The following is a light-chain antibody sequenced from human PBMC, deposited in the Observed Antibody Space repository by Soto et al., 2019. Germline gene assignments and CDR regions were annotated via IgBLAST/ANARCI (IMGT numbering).Light chain of an antibody. Sequence: AIQMTQSPSSLSASVGDRVTITCRASQGIRNDLDWFQQKPGKAPKLLIYAASNLQSGVPARFSGSGSRTDFTLTISSLQPEDFATYYCLQKYFYPFTFGPGTKVDIK. CDR3: LQKYFYPFT. CDR1: QGIRND. J-gene: IGKJ3*01. CDR2: AAS. V-gene: IGKV1-6*01.